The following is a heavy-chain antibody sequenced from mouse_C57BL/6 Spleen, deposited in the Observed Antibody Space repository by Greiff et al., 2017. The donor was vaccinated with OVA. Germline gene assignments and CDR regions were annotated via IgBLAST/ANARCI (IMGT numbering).Heavy chain of an antibody. Sequence: VQLQQSGPELVKPGASVKISCKASGYAFSSSWMNWVKQRPGKGLEWIGRIYPGDGDTNYNGKFKGKATLTADKSSSPAYMQLSSLTSEDSAVYFCAREGDGYYDYWGQGTTLTVSS. D-gene: IGHD2-3*01. V-gene: IGHV1-82*01. CDR2: IYPGDGDT. CDR3: AREGDGYYDY. CDR1: GYAFSSSW. J-gene: IGHJ2*01.